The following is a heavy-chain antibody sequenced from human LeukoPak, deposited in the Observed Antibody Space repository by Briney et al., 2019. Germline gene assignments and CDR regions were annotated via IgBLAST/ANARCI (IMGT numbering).Heavy chain of an antibody. CDR1: GYTFTGYY. D-gene: IGHD5-24*01. J-gene: IGHJ4*02. V-gene: IGHV1-2*02. CDR2: INPNSGGT. CDR3: ARGEMATTGYFDY. Sequence: GASVKVSCKASGYTFTGYYMHWVRQAPGQGLEWVGWINPNSGGTNYAQKFQGRVTMTRDTSISTAYMELSRLRSDDTAVYYCARGEMATTGYFDYWGQGTLVTVSS.